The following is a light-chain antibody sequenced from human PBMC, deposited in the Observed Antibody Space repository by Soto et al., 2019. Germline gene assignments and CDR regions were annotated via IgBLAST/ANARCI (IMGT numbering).Light chain of an antibody. CDR1: HTFSNY. V-gene: IGKV1-39*01. CDR2: AAS. Sequence: IQWTKFPSSLSASEGAVSTIPCGQSHTFSNYLNWYQQKPGKAPQLLIFAASSLQSGVPPRFSGSGSGTDFNLTISSLQPEDFATYYCQQSYSAPWTFGQGTKVEIK. J-gene: IGKJ1*01. CDR3: QQSYSAPWT.